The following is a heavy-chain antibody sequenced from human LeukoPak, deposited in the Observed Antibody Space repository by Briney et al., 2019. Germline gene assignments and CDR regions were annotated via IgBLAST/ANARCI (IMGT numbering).Heavy chain of an antibody. CDR3: ASPYGSGSANWIDA. V-gene: IGHV3-23*01. Sequence: GWSLRLSCAASGFTFSNHVMSWVRQGPGKGLEWVSAISGSGEKIYYAASVTVRFTISRDNSKTKLPLQMNSLSAHDTAISYCASPYGSGSANWIDAWGKGTLVTVSS. CDR2: ISGSGEKI. D-gene: IGHD3-10*01. J-gene: IGHJ5*02. CDR1: GFTFSNHV.